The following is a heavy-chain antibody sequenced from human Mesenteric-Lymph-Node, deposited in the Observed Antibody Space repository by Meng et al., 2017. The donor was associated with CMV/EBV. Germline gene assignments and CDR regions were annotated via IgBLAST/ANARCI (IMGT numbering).Heavy chain of an antibody. J-gene: IGHJ4*02. Sequence: ASVKVSCKASGYTFTGYYMHWVRQAPGQGLEWMGWINPNSGGTNYAQKFQGRVTMTRDTSISTAYMELSSLRSDDTAVYYCARGKKGRGKWVDIVVVVGLDYWGQGTLVTVSS. CDR1: GYTFTGYY. CDR3: ARGKKGRGKWVDIVVVVGLDY. V-gene: IGHV1-2*02. D-gene: IGHD2-2*03. CDR2: INPNSGGT.